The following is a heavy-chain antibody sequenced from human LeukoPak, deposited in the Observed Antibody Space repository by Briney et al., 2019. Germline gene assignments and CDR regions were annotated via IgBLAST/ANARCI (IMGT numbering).Heavy chain of an antibody. D-gene: IGHD2-21*01. V-gene: IGHV4-61*02. J-gene: IGHJ4*02. Sequence: SQTLSLTCTVSRGSFSSGSYYWRWIRQPAGKGLEWIGRIYTSGSTNYNPSLKSRVTISVDTSKNQFSLKLSSVTVADTAVYYCARGGGDWGFHQSDYWGQGTLVTVSS. CDR3: ARGGGDWGFHQSDY. CDR2: IYTSGST. CDR1: RGSFSSGSYY.